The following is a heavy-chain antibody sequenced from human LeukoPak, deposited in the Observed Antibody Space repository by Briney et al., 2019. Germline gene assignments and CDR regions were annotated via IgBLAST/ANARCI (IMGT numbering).Heavy chain of an antibody. D-gene: IGHD6-13*01. CDR1: GLTFSSYG. CDR2: ISYDGRHK. CDR3: ARVPSIAAVGIRLDY. J-gene: IGHJ4*02. Sequence: GRSLRLSCVASGLTFSSYGMHWVRQAPGKGLEWVAVISYDGRHKYYADSVKGRFTISRDNSKNTLYLQMNSLRAEDTAMYYCARVPSIAAVGIRLDYWGQGTLVTVSS. V-gene: IGHV3-30*03.